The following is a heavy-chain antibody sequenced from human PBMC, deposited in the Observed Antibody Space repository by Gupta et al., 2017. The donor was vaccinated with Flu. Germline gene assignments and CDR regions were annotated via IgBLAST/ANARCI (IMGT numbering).Heavy chain of an antibody. Sequence: QVQLQQWGAGLLKPSETLSLTCAVYGGSFSGYYWSWIRQPPGKGLEWIGEINHSGSTNYNPSLKSRVTISVDTSKNQFSLKLSSVTAADTAVYYCARSGDDFWSGYRDYGMDVWGQGTTVTVSS. D-gene: IGHD3-3*01. CDR2: INHSGST. CDR3: ARSGDDFWSGYRDYGMDV. V-gene: IGHV4-34*01. J-gene: IGHJ6*02. CDR1: GGSFSGYY.